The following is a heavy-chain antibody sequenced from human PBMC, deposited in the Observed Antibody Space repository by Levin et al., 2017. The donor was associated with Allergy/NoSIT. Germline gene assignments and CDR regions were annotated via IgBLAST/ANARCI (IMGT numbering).Heavy chain of an antibody. D-gene: IGHD6-25*01. CDR3: ARVRGYRAFDY. J-gene: IGHJ4*02. CDR2: INSDGSST. Sequence: GESLKISCAASGFTFSSYWMHWVRQAPGKGLVWVSRINSDGSSTSYADSVKGRFTISRDNAKNTLYLQMNSLRAEDTAVYYCARVRGYRAFDYWGQGTLVTVSS. CDR1: GFTFSSYW. V-gene: IGHV3-74*01.